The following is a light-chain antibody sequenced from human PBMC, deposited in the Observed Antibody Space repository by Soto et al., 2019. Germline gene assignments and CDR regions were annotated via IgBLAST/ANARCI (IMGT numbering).Light chain of an antibody. CDR3: QQYNNWPRT. CDR2: DVS. V-gene: IGKV3D-15*01. J-gene: IGKJ4*01. CDR1: QSVSSN. Sequence: ELVMTQSPATLSVSPGERATLSCWASQSVSSNLAWYQQKPGQAPRLLIDDVSTRDTGIPTRFSGSGSGTEFTLTISSLQSEDFAAYYCQQYNNWPRTFGGGTKVESK.